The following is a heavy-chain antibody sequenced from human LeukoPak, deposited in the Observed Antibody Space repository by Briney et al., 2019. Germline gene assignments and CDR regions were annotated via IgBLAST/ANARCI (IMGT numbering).Heavy chain of an antibody. CDR3: AREEVWELRPRGPRQFDY. J-gene: IGHJ4*02. CDR2: NYYSGST. CDR1: GRSFSSSSYY. V-gene: IGHV4-39*07. Sequence: SETLSLTCTVSGRSFSSSSYYWGWLRQPPGKGREWIGSNYYSGSTYYNPSLKSRVTISVDTSKNQFSLKLSSVTAADTAVYYCAREEVWELRPRGPRQFDYWGQGTLVTVSS. D-gene: IGHD1-26*01.